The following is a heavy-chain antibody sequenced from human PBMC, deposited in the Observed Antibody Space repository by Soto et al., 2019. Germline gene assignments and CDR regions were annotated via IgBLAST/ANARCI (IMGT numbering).Heavy chain of an antibody. V-gene: IGHV4-34*01. Sequence: SETLSLTCAVYGGSFSGYYWSWIRQPPGKGLEWIGEINHSGNTNYNPSLKSRVTISVDTSKNQFSLKLSSVTAADTAVYYCASPPSSDSRGTRPIFEDYFDYGGQGTLVTVSS. CDR1: GGSFSGYY. D-gene: IGHD3-22*01. CDR3: ASPPSSDSRGTRPIFEDYFDY. J-gene: IGHJ4*02. CDR2: INHSGNT.